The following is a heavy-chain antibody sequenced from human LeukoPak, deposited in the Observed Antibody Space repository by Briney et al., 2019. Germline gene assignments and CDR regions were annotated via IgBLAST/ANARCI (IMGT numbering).Heavy chain of an antibody. CDR3: ERSPGRDFPATGNCRFDA. V-gene: IGHV3-21*01. CDR2: ISSSSSFI. J-gene: IGHJ5*02. Sequence: GESLRLSCATSARCLSSHSMNWVRQAPGKGLEWVSSISSSSSFIRYADSVTGRFTVARDNANNLLYLQMNSQRDEDTAVYYGERSPGRDFPATGNCRFDAWGKGTLVTVSS. D-gene: IGHD2-15*01. CDR1: ARCLSSHS.